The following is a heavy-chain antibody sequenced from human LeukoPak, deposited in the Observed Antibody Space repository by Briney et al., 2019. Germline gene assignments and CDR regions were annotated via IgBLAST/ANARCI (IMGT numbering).Heavy chain of an antibody. D-gene: IGHD3-16*01. CDR1: GYTFTGYY. CDR2: INPNSGGT. V-gene: IGHV1-2*06. CDR3: ARVSDYVWGSYPPDY. Sequence: ASVKVSCKASGYTFTGYYMHWVRQAPGQGLEWMGRINPNSGGTNYAQKLQGRVTMTRDTSISTAYMELSRLRSDDTAVYYCARVSDYVWGSYPPDYWGQGTLVTFSS. J-gene: IGHJ4*02.